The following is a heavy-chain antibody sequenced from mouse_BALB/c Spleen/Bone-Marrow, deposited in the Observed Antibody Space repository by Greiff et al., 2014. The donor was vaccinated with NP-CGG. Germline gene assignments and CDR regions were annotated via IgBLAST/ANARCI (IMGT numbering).Heavy chain of an antibody. CDR2: IYPGDGDT. CDR1: SYAFSSYW. J-gene: IGHJ4*01. V-gene: IGHV1-80*01. Sequence: VQLQQSGAELVRPGSSVKISCKASSYAFSSYWMNWVKQRPGQGLEWIGQIYPGDGDTNYNGKFKGKATLTADKSSSTAYMQLSSLTSEDSAVYFCARGVPMDYWGQGTSVTVSS. CDR3: ARGVPMDY.